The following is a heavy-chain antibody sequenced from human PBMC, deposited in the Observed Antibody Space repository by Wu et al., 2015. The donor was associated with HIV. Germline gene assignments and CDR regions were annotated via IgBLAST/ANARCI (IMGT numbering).Heavy chain of an antibody. V-gene: IGHV1-24*01. J-gene: IGHJ4*02. CDR3: AVSAYDTSLDY. CDR2: FDPEDEET. D-gene: IGHD3-22*01. CDR1: GYTFTNFG. Sequence: QVRLVQSGVEVKETGASVKVSCEISGYTFTNFGISWVRQAPGKGLEWMGGFDPEDEETIYAQEFQGRVIMTEDTSTDTAYMELSSLRSHDTAVYYCAVSAYDTSLDYWGQGTLVTVSS.